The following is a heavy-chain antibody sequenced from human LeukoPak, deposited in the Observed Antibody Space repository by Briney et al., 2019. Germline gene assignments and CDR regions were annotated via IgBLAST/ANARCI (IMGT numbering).Heavy chain of an antibody. Sequence: PSGTLSLTCAVYGGSFSGYYWSWIRQPPGKGLEWIGEINHSGSTNYNPSLKSRVTISVDTYKNQFSLKLSSVTAADTAVYYCARGLRLGSSGYYKRYNWFDPWGQGTLVTVSS. J-gene: IGHJ5*02. CDR1: GGSFSGYY. D-gene: IGHD3-22*01. CDR3: ARGLRLGSSGYYKRYNWFDP. CDR2: INHSGST. V-gene: IGHV4-34*01.